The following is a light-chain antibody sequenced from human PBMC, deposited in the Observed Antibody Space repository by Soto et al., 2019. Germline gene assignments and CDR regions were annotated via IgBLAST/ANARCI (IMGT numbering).Light chain of an antibody. CDR2: DVR. Sequence: QSVLTQPASVSGSPGQSITISCAGTMRDVGAYNLVSWYQQHPGRAPQLIIYDVRNRPSGISFRVSGSKSGNTASLTISGLQAEDEADYYCSSYTAKSSLIFGGGTKLTVL. J-gene: IGLJ2*01. V-gene: IGLV2-14*03. CDR1: MRDVGAYNL. CDR3: SSYTAKSSLI.